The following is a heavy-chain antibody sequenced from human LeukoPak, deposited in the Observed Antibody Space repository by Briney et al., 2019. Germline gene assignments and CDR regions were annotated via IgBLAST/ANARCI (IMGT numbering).Heavy chain of an antibody. D-gene: IGHD2-15*01. CDR1: GFTFSSYG. CDR3: AGGGSYEYYYYYMDI. V-gene: IGHV3-30*03. J-gene: IGHJ6*03. Sequence: GGSLRLSCAASGFTFSSYGMHWVRQAPGKGLEWVAVISYDVGKKYYADSVKGRFTISRDNSKNTLYLQMNSLRAEDTAVYYCAGGGSYEYYYYYMDIWGKGTTVTVSS. CDR2: ISYDVGKK.